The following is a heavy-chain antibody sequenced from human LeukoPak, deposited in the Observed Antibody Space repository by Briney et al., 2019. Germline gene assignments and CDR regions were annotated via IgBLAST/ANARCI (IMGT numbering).Heavy chain of an antibody. V-gene: IGHV3-21*01. CDR3: ARRARYLYYFDY. CDR1: GFILSSYS. Sequence: GGSLRLSCAASGFILSSYSMNWVRQAPGKGLEWVSFISSSSSYIYYADSVKGRFTISRDNAKNSLYLQMNSLRAEDTAVYYCARRARYLYYFDYWGQGTLVTVSS. J-gene: IGHJ4*02. D-gene: IGHD1-26*01. CDR2: ISSSSSYI.